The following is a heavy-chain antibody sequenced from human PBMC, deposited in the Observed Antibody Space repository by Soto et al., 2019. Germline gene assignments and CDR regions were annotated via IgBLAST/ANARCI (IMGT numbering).Heavy chain of an antibody. CDR2: INAYNGNT. J-gene: IGHJ5*02. D-gene: IGHD3-16*01. Sequence: QVQLVQSGAEVKKPGASVKVSCKASGYTFTSYGISWVRQAPGQGLEWLGWINAYNGNTNYAQKRXGRVTMTTGTSTSTAYMELRSLKSDDTAVYYCANVLPPFDPWGQGTLVTVSS. CDR3: ANVLPPFDP. V-gene: IGHV1-18*01. CDR1: GYTFTSYG.